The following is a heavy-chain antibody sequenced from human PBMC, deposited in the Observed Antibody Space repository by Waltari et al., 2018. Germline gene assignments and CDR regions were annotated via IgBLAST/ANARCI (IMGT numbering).Heavy chain of an antibody. CDR1: GGTFSSYA. CDR2: IIPIFGTA. Sequence: QVQLVQSGAEVKKPGSSVKVSCKASGGTFSSYAISWVRQAPGQGLEWMGRIIPIFGTANYAQKFQGRVTITADKSTSTAYMELSSLRSEDTAVYYCARAGITIFGVVIKDWFDPWGQGTLVIVSS. J-gene: IGHJ5*02. CDR3: ARAGITIFGVVIKDWFDP. D-gene: IGHD3-3*01. V-gene: IGHV1-69*08.